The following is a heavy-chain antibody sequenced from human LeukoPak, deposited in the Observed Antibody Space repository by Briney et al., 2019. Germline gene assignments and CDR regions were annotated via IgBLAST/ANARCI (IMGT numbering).Heavy chain of an antibody. J-gene: IGHJ3*02. V-gene: IGHV3-23*01. Sequence: GGSLRLSRAASGFTFSSYAMSWVRQAPGKGLEWVSAISGSGGSTYYADSVKGRFTISRDNSKNTLYLQMNSLRAEDTAVYYCAKDREWLPLEGAFDIWGQGTMVTVSS. CDR1: GFTFSSYA. CDR3: AKDREWLPLEGAFDI. D-gene: IGHD5-12*01. CDR2: ISGSGGST.